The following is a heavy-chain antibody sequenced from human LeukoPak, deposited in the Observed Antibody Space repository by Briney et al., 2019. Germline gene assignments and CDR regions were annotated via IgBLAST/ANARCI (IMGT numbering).Heavy chain of an antibody. CDR1: GGTFSSYA. J-gene: IGHJ6*03. CDR2: IIPIFGTA. V-gene: IGHV1-69*13. D-gene: IGHD3-10*01. CDR3: AREFGELYGYYYMDV. Sequence: GASVKVSCKASGGTFSSYAISWVRQAPGQGLEWMGGIIPIFGTANYAQKFQGRVTITADESTSTAYMELSSLRSEDMAVYYCAREFGELYGYYYMDVWGKGTTVTVSS.